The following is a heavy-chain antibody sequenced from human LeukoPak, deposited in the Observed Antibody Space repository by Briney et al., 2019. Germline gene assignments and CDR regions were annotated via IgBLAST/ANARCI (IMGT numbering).Heavy chain of an antibody. J-gene: IGHJ4*02. Sequence: PGGSLRLSCAASGFTFSSYEMNWVRQAPGKGLEWVSYISSSGSTIYYADSVKGRFTISRDNAKNSLYLQMNSLRAEDTAVYYCARDPEMATISGDVDFGYWGQGTLVTVSS. D-gene: IGHD5-24*01. CDR3: ARDPEMATISGDVDFGY. V-gene: IGHV3-48*03. CDR2: ISSSGSTI. CDR1: GFTFSSYE.